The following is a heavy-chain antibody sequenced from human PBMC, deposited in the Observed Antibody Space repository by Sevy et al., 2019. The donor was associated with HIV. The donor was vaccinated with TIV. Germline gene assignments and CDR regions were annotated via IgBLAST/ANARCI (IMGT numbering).Heavy chain of an antibody. J-gene: IGHJ5*02. Sequence: ASVKVSCKASGYTFTSYAMNWVRQAPGQGLEWMGWINTNTGNPTYAQGLTGRFVFSLDTSVSTAYLQISSLKAENTAVYYCAGVYYDSSGWFAPWCQGTRVTASS. CDR2: INTNTGNP. D-gene: IGHD3-22*01. CDR1: GYTFTSYA. CDR3: AGVYYDSSGWFAP. V-gene: IGHV7-4-1*02.